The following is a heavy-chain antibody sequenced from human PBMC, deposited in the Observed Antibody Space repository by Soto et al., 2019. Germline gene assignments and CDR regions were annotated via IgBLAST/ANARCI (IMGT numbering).Heavy chain of an antibody. J-gene: IGHJ3*02. CDR2: IYYSGST. V-gene: IGHV4-31*03. D-gene: IGHD2-2*01. CDR3: ARQAVHCSSTSCYRNAFDI. CDR1: GGSISSGGYY. Sequence: QVQLQESGPGLVKPSQILSLTCTVSGGSISSGGYYWSWIRQHPGKGLEWIGYIYYSGSTYYNPSLKSRVTISVDTSKNQCSLKLSSVTAADTAVYYCARQAVHCSSTSCYRNAFDIWGQGTMVTVSS.